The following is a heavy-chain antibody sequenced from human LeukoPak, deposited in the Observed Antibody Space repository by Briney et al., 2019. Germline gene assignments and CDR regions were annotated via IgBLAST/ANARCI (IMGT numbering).Heavy chain of an antibody. V-gene: IGHV1-46*01. D-gene: IGHD5-24*01. CDR3: ARDNSVRDEAWWFSP. CDR2: ISPSGGST. J-gene: IGHJ5*02. Sequence: ASVKVSRKAFGYTFTSNYMHWVRQAPGQGPEWMGVISPSGGSTTYAQKFQGRVTLTRDMSTNTDYLELSSLRSEDTAVYYCARDNSVRDEAWWFSPWGQGTLVIVSS. CDR1: GYTFTSNY.